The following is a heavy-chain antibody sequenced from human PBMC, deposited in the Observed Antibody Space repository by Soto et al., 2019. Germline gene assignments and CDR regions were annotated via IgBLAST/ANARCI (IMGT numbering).Heavy chain of an antibody. CDR3: ARWLAFCSGGTCWDSFDI. CDR2: IHHSGST. CDR1: GGSIISSNW. V-gene: IGHV4-4*02. Sequence: QVQLQESGPGLVKPSGTLSLTCAVSGGSIISSNWWSWVRQSPRKGLEWIGEIHHSGSTNYNPSLKSLVTISVDESKNQFSLKVSSVTAADTAVYYCARWLAFCSGGTCWDSFDIWGQGTMVTVSS. J-gene: IGHJ3*02. D-gene: IGHD2-15*01.